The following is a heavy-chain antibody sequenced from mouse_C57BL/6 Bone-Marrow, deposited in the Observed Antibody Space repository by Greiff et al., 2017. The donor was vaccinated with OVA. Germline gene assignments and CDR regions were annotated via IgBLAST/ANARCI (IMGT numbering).Heavy chain of an antibody. CDR2: ISSGSSTI. V-gene: IGHV5-17*01. Sequence: EVKLVESGGRLVKPGGSLKLSCAASGFTFSDYGMHWVRQAPVKGLEWVAYISSGSSTIYYADTVKGRFTISRDNAKNTLFLQMTSLRAEDTAMYCCAKRAWFAYWGQGTLVTVSA. CDR3: AKRAWFAY. J-gene: IGHJ3*01. CDR1: GFTFSDYG.